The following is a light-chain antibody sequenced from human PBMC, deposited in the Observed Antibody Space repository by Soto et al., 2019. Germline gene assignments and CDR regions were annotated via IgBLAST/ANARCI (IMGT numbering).Light chain of an antibody. J-gene: IGKJ5*01. V-gene: IGKV3-11*01. CDR1: RSFGNN. CDR3: QQRSNWPTIT. CDR2: DAS. Sequence: EIVLTNAPATLSLSPGVITTLSCRASRSFGNNLACYQQKPGQAPRLLLYDASNRAAGVPVRFSGIESGTDFTLTISSVETDDFAVYYGQQRSNWPTITFGQGTRLEI.